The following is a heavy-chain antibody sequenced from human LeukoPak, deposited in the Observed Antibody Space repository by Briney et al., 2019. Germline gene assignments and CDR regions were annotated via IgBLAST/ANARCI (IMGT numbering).Heavy chain of an antibody. CDR3: ARLDGIAAAADY. V-gene: IGHV4-39*01. D-gene: IGHD6-13*01. CDR1: GGSISSSSYY. CDR2: IYYSGST. J-gene: IGHJ4*02. Sequence: SETLSLTCTVSGGSISSSSYYWGWIRQPPGKGLEWIGGIYYSGSTYYNPSLKSRVTISVDTSKNQFSLKLSSVTAADTAVYYCARLDGIAAAADYWGQGTLVTVSS.